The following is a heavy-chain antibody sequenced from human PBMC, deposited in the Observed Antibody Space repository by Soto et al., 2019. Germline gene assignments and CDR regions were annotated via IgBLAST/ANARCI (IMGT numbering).Heavy chain of an antibody. CDR3: AKDQTGGGPHYSSGMDV. CDR2: ISNDGGNK. V-gene: IGHV3-30*18. CDR1: GFTFSSHG. J-gene: IGHJ6*02. D-gene: IGHD3-16*01. Sequence: PGGSLRLSCAASGFTFSSHGMHWVRQAPGKGLEWVAFISNDGGNKFYADSVKGQVTISRDNSKNTLYLQMNSLRAEDTAVYYCAKDQTGGGPHYSSGMDVWGQGTTVTVSS.